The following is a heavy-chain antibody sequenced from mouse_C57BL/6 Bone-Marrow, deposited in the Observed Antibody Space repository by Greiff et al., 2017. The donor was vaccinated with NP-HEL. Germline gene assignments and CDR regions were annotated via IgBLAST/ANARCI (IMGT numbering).Heavy chain of an antibody. J-gene: IGHJ2*01. Sequence: QVQLQQSGAELVKPGASVKLSCKASGYTFTSYWMHWVKQRPGQGLEWIGMIHPNSGSTNYNEKFKSKATLTVDKSSSTAYMQLSSLTSEDSAVYYCLYYYGSSPYYFDDWGQGTTLTVSS. V-gene: IGHV1-64*01. CDR2: IHPNSGST. CDR1: GYTFTSYW. D-gene: IGHD1-1*01. CDR3: LYYYGSSPYYFDD.